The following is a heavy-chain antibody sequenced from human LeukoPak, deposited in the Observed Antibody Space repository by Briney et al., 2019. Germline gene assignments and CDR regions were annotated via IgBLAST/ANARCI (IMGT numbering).Heavy chain of an antibody. CDR2: ISAYNGNT. CDR3: ARVGDVYNGDAFDI. Sequence: ASVTVSCKASVYTFTSYGISWVRQAPRQGLEWMGWISAYNGNTNYAQNLQGRVTMTTDTSTSTAYRELRSLRPDDTALYYCARVGDVYNGDAFDIWGQRTMVTVSS. V-gene: IGHV1-18*01. CDR1: VYTFTSYG. J-gene: IGHJ3*02. D-gene: IGHD5-24*01.